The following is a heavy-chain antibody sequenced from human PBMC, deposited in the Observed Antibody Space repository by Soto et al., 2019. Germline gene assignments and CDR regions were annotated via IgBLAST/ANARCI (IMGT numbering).Heavy chain of an antibody. D-gene: IGHD6-25*01. V-gene: IGHV4-39*01. J-gene: IGHJ5*02. CDR1: GGSISSSDFY. CDR3: AVVDSTGNWFDP. CDR2: MYYSGST. Sequence: QLQLQESGPGLVKPSETLSLTCTVSGGSISSSDFYWGWLRQTPGKGLEFIGSMYYSGSTYYNPSLKSRLTISVDTSKNQFTLKLISVTAADTAVYYCAVVDSTGNWFDPWGEGALVTVSS.